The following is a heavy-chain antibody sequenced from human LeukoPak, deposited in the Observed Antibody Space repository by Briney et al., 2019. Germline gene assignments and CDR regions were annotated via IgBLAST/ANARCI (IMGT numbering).Heavy chain of an antibody. V-gene: IGHV4-59*01. Sequence: PSETLSLTCTVSGGSISSYYWSWIRQPPGKGREGIGYIYYSGSTNYNPSLKSRVTISVDTSKNQFSLKLSSVTAADTAVYYCAVGGGFWSGYWTPAIDYWGQGTLVTVSS. J-gene: IGHJ4*02. CDR2: IYYSGST. CDR3: AVGGGFWSGYWTPAIDY. D-gene: IGHD3-3*01. CDR1: GGSISSYY.